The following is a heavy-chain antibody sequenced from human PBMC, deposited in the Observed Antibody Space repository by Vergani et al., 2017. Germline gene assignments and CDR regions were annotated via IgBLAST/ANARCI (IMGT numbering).Heavy chain of an antibody. CDR3: WFYGSGSYTFDY. J-gene: IGHJ4*02. Sequence: QVQLVESGGGVVQPGRSLRLSCVMSGFTVTNYAIFWVRQAPGKGLEWVSVISYDGSNKYYADSMKGRFTISRDNPKNTLYLQMNSLRAEDTAVFYCWFYGSGSYTFDYWGQGTLVTVSS. V-gene: IGHV3-30*03. D-gene: IGHD3-10*01. CDR2: ISYDGSNK. CDR1: GFTVTNYA.